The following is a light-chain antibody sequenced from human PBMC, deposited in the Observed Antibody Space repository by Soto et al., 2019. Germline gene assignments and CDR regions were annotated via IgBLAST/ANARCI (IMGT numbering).Light chain of an antibody. J-gene: IGKJ1*01. V-gene: IGKV1-39*01. CDR2: VAS. Sequence: DIQMTQSPPSLSASVGDRVTITCRASQSIGVFLNWYQVRPGRAPKLLIHVASSLQTGAPSRFSGNGSGTDFTLTISSLQPEDFATYYCHQTYANPWTFGQGTKVEIK. CDR3: HQTYANPWT. CDR1: QSIGVF.